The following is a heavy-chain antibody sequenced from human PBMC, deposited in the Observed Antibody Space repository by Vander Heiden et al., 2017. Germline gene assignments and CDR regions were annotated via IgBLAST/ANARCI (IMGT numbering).Heavy chain of an antibody. J-gene: IGHJ4*02. CDR3: ARGLPLIRDANDY. V-gene: IGHV1-8*01. CDR2: MNPNSGNT. CDR1: GYTFTNYE. Sequence: QVQLVQSGAEVKKPGASVKVSCKASGYTFTNYEIIGVRQATGQGLEWMGWMNPNSGNTGYAQKFQGRVTMTRNTSISTAYMELSSLRSEDTAVYYCARGLPLIRDANDYWGQGTLVTVSS. D-gene: IGHD3-10*01.